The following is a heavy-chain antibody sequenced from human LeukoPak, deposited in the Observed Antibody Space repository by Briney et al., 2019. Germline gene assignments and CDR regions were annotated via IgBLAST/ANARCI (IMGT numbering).Heavy chain of an antibody. Sequence: SETLSLTCTVSGGSVSNDNHCWSWIRQPPGKGLEWIGYVNYSGSTKYNPSLKSRVSISADTSKNQFSLKLSSVTAADTAVYYCARGAIAAATPWGQGTLVTVSS. J-gene: IGHJ5*02. CDR2: VNYSGST. V-gene: IGHV4-61*01. CDR3: ARGAIAAATP. D-gene: IGHD6-13*01. CDR1: GGSVSNDNHC.